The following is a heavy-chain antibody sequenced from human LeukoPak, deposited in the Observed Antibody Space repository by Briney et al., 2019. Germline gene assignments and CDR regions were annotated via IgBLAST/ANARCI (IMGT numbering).Heavy chain of an antibody. CDR3: ARDAEATGFDP. Sequence: GGSLRLSCAASGFTFSSCWMSWVRQAPGKGLEWVANIKQDGSEKYYVDSVKGRFTISRDNAKNSLYLQMNSLRAEDTAVYYCARDAEATGFDPWGQGTLVTVSS. V-gene: IGHV3-7*01. CDR1: GFTFSSCW. J-gene: IGHJ5*02. CDR2: IKQDGSEK. D-gene: IGHD1-26*01.